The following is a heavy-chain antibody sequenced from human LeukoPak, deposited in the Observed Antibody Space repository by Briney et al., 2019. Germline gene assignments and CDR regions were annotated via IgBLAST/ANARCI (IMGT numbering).Heavy chain of an antibody. CDR1: GYTFTGYY. CDR3: ARDTDYGGNSGWFDP. CDR2: INPNSGGT. D-gene: IGHD4-23*01. V-gene: IGHV1-2*02. J-gene: IGHJ5*02. Sequence: TSVKVSCKASGYTFTGYYMHWVRQAPGQGLEWMGWINPNSGGTNYAQKFQGRVTMTRDTSISTAYMELSWLRSDDTAVYYCARDTDYGGNSGWFDPWGQGTLVTVSS.